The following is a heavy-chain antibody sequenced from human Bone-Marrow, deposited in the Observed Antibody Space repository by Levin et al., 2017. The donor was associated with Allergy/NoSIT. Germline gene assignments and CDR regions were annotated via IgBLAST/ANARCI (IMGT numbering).Heavy chain of an antibody. Sequence: ASVKVSCKTSGYSFDNYGISWVRQAPGQGLEWMGWITPYNCHTNYADKFQGRLTITADTYTTTVYMELRSLRSDDTAMYYCARGRGYSVGHIDVWGQGTIVTASS. D-gene: IGHD5/OR15-5a*01. CDR1: GYSFDNYG. CDR3: ARGRGYSVGHIDV. V-gene: IGHV1-18*01. J-gene: IGHJ6*02. CDR2: ITPYNCHT.